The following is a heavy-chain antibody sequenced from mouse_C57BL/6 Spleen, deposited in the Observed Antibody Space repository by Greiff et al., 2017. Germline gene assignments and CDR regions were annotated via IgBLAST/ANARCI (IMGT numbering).Heavy chain of an antibody. V-gene: IGHV14-2*01. CDR2: IDPADGDT. CDR3: AREIRHSNWDYMDY. J-gene: IGHJ2*01. Sequence: VQLKQSGAELVKPGASVKLSCTASGFNIKDYYMHWVKQRTEQGLEWIGRIDPADGDTKYAPKFQGKATITADTSSNTAYQPLSSLTSEDTAVDYCAREIRHSNWDYMDYWGQGTTLTVSS. CDR1: GFNIKDYY. D-gene: IGHD2-5*01.